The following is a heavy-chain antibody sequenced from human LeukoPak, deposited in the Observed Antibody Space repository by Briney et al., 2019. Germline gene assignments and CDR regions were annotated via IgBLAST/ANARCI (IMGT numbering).Heavy chain of an antibody. V-gene: IGHV4-39*01. CDR3: ARSGIAAAATRWFDP. CDR2: IYYSGST. J-gene: IGHJ5*02. D-gene: IGHD6-13*01. CDR1: GGSISSSSYY. Sequence: SETLSLTCTVSGGSISSSSYYWGWVRQPPGKGLEWIGSIYYSGSTYYNPSLKSRLTISVDTAKNQFSLKLSSVTAADTAVYYCARSGIAAAATRWFDPWGQGTPVTGAS.